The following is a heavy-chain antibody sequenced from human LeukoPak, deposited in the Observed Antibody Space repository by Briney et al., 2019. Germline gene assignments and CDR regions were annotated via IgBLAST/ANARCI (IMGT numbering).Heavy chain of an antibody. CDR3: ARVIVVPPGVRGDGWFDT. CDR2: ISYSGSI. V-gene: IGHV4-31*03. J-gene: IGHJ5*02. CDR1: GASIHSGINF. D-gene: IGHD3-16*02. Sequence: PSQTLSLTCTVSGASIHSGINFWTWIRQHPGKGLEWIAYISYSGSIWYNPSLKSRASISEDTSDNQFTLKMTSVTAADTAVYYCARVIVVPPGVRGDGWFDTWGQGTLVTVSS.